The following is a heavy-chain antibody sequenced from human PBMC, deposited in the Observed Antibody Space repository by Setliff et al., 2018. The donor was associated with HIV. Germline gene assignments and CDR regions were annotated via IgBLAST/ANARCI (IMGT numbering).Heavy chain of an antibody. CDR1: GYSFTSHT. CDR2: INAGNGNT. CDR3: ARLSSAAMWGGGAFDI. Sequence: ASVKVSCKASGYSFTSHTIHWVRQAPGQRLEWMGWINAGNGNTKYSQKFRGRVTFTRDTSAITAYMELRGLGFEDTAVYYCARLSSAAMWGGGAFDIWGQGTMVTVSS. D-gene: IGHD2-2*01. V-gene: IGHV1-3*01. J-gene: IGHJ3*02.